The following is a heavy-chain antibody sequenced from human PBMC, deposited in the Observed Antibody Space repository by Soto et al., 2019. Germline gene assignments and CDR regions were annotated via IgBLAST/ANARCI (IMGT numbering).Heavy chain of an antibody. D-gene: IGHD5-12*01. CDR2: IGTSQSVI. CDR1: GFTFSSYS. CDR3: ARDSDRNAIATTIFDY. J-gene: IGHJ4*02. V-gene: IGHV3-48*02. Sequence: GGSLRLSCAASGFTFSSYSMNWVRQAPGKGLEWISYIGTSQSVIYYAGSVRGRFTISRDNAKNSLYLQMNSLRDEDTAVYYCARDSDRNAIATTIFDYWGQGTLVTVSS.